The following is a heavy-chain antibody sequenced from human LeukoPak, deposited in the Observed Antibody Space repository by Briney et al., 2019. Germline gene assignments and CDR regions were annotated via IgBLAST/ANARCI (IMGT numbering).Heavy chain of an antibody. CDR1: GYTFTSYD. D-gene: IGHD2-2*01. J-gene: IGHJ4*02. V-gene: IGHV1-8*01. CDR2: MNPNSGNT. CDR3: ASRDKYAGDADY. Sequence: ASVKVSCKASGYTFTSYDINWVRQATGQGLEWMGWMNPNSGNTGYAQKFQGRVTMTRNTSISTAYMELSSLRSEDTAVYYCASRDKYAGDADYWGQGTLVTVSS.